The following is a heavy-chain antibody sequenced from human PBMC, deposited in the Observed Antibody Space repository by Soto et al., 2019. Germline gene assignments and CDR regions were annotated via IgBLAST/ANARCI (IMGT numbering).Heavy chain of an antibody. D-gene: IGHD3-9*01. J-gene: IGHJ4*02. CDR2: IYDSVNT. CDR3: ARVDHRGYFTILPDY. CDR1: GDSLSSGGHY. Sequence: SETLSLTCTVSGDSLSSGGHYWSWIRQHPGKGLEWIGHIYDSVNTYYSPSLRSRVTISADMSKNQFSLNLRSVTAADTAVYYCARVDHRGYFTILPDYWCQGTLVTVSS. V-gene: IGHV4-31*03.